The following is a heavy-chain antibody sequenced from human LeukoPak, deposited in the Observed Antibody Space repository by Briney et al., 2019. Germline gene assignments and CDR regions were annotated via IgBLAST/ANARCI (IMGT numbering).Heavy chain of an antibody. CDR1: GGSFSGYY. CDR2: INHSGST. J-gene: IGHJ6*02. V-gene: IGHV4-34*01. Sequence: SETLSLTCAVYGGSFSGYYWSWIRQPPGKGLEWIGEINHSGSTNYNPSFKSRVTISVDTSKNQFSLKLSSVTAADTAVYYCARVSYYYYGMDVWGQGTTVTVSS. CDR3: ARVSYYYYGMDV.